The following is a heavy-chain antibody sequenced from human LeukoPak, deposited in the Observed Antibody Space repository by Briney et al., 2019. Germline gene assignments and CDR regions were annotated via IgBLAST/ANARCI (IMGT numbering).Heavy chain of an antibody. D-gene: IGHD4-11*01. CDR2: ISYDGSNK. CDR1: GFTFYNYV. V-gene: IGHV3-30*18. Sequence: PGGSLRLSCAASGFTFYNYVMHWVRQAPGKGLEWVAVISYDGSNKYYADSVKGRFTISRDNSKNTLYLQMNSLRPEDTAVYYCAKGSAYSDYYYCGMDVWGQGTTVTVSS. J-gene: IGHJ6*02. CDR3: AKGSAYSDYYYCGMDV.